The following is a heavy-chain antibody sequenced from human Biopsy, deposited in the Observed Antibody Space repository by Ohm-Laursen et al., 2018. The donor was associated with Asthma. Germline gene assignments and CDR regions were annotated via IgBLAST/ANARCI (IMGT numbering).Heavy chain of an antibody. CDR2: ITDTSRYI. Sequence: LSLTCAASGFTFSHYTMNWVRQAPGKGLEWVSSITDTSRYIKYADSVKGRFTISRDNAKNSLYLQMNGLRAEDTAVYYCARDGPELPTELDYWGPGTLVTVSS. CDR1: GFTFSHYT. J-gene: IGHJ4*02. CDR3: ARDGPELPTELDY. V-gene: IGHV3-21*01. D-gene: IGHD1-14*01.